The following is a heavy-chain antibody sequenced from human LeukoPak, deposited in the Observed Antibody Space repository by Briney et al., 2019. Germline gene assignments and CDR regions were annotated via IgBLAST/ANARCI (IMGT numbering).Heavy chain of an antibody. Sequence: SETLSLTCTVSGGSISSSSYYWGWIRQPPGKGLEWIGSIYYSGSTNYNPSLKSRVTMSVDTSKNQFSLKLSSVTAADTAVYYCARDPGYCSSTSCYQDAFDIWGQGTMVTVSS. D-gene: IGHD2-2*01. J-gene: IGHJ3*02. CDR1: GGSISSSSYY. CDR3: ARDPGYCSSTSCYQDAFDI. CDR2: IYYSGST. V-gene: IGHV4-39*07.